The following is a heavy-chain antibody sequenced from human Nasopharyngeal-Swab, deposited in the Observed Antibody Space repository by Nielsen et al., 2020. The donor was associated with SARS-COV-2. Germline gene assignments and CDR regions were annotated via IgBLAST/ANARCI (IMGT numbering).Heavy chain of an antibody. CDR2: IYPGDSDT. D-gene: IGHD2-15*01. J-gene: IGHJ6*02. CDR3: ARHLFPRGDYYGMDV. Sequence: KVSCKGSGYSFTVYWIGWVRQMPGKGLEWMGIIYPGDSDTRYSPSFQGQVTISADKSISTAYLQWSSLKASDTAIYYCARHLFPRGDYYGMDVWGQGTTVTVSS. CDR1: GYSFTVYW. V-gene: IGHV5-51*01.